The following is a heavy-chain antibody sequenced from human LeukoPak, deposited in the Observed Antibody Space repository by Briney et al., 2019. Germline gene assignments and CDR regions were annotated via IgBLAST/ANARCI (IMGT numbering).Heavy chain of an antibody. J-gene: IGHJ4*02. Sequence: SETLSLTCTVSGGSISSSSYYWGWIRQPPGKGLEWIGSIYYSGSTYYNPSLKSRVTISVDTSKNQFSLKLSPVTAADTAVYYCARRVTMGPFDYWGQGTLVTVSS. CDR1: GGSISSSSYY. CDR2: IYYSGST. V-gene: IGHV4-39*01. D-gene: IGHD3-10*01. CDR3: ARRVTMGPFDY.